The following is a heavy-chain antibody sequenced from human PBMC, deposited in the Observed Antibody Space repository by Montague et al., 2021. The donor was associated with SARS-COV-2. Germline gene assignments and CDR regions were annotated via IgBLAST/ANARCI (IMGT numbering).Heavy chain of an antibody. CDR1: SRIGVG. D-gene: IGHD2-21*01. CDR3: ARWIVNSRYFDY. J-gene: IGHJ4*02. V-gene: IGHV6-1*01. CDR2: RYYASKWNN. Sequence: SRIGVGWNWIRQSPSRGLEWLGSRYYASKWNNDYTISVKSRISISPDTSKNQFSLQLKSVTPEDTAVYYCARWIVNSRYFDYWGQGTLVTVSS.